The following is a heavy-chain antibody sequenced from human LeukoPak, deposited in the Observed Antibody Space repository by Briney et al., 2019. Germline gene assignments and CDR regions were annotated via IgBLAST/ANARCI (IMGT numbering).Heavy chain of an antibody. CDR1: GFTVSSNY. Sequence: GGSLRLSCAASGFTVSSNYMSWVRQAPGKGLEWVSVIYSGGSTYYADSVKGRFTISRDNSKNTLYLQMNSLRAEDTAVYYCARAGYCSSTSCPSDAFDIWGQGTMVTVSS. V-gene: IGHV3-66*02. J-gene: IGHJ3*02. CDR2: IYSGGST. D-gene: IGHD2-2*01. CDR3: ARAGYCSSTSCPSDAFDI.